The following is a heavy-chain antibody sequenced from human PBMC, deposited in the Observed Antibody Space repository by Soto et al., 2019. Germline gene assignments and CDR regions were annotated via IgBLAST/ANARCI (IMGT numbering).Heavy chain of an antibody. V-gene: IGHV4-59*08. CDR2: IYYSGST. CDR1: GGSISSYY. CDR3: ASRYGHAFDI. Sequence: QVQLQESGPGLVKPSETLSLTCTVSGGSISSYYWSWIRQPPGKGLQWIGYIYYSGSTNYNPSLKSRVTISVDTSKNQFSLKLSSVTAEDTAVYYCASRYGHAFDIWGQGTMVTVSS. J-gene: IGHJ3*02. D-gene: IGHD4-17*01.